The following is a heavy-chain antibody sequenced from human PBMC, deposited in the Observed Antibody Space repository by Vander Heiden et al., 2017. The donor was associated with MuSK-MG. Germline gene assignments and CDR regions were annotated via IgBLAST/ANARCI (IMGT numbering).Heavy chain of an antibody. J-gene: IGHJ4*02. D-gene: IGHD3-3*01. CDR3: VREVATEISGAVIDYFDY. Sequence: QVELVESGGGLVKPGGSLKLSCAASGFSLSDHHMNWIRQVPGKGLEWVSYISKSGSTMFNADSVSGRFTVSRDNSKNLLFLQMNSLRAEDTAVYYCVREVATEISGAVIDYFDYWGQGALVTVSS. V-gene: IGHV3-11*01. CDR2: ISKSGSTM. CDR1: GFSLSDHH.